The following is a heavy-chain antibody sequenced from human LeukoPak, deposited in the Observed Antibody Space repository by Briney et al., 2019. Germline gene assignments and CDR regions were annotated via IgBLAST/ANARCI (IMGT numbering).Heavy chain of an antibody. CDR2: ISSNGGST. J-gene: IGHJ5*02. D-gene: IGHD6-19*01. V-gene: IGHV3-64D*06. CDR1: GFTFSSYA. CDR3: VKGSGHQYNWFYR. Sequence: GGSLRLSCSASGFTFSSYAMHWVRQAPGKGLEYVAAISSNGGSTYYADSVKVTFTISRYNSKNTLYLQMSSLRAEDTSVYYCVKGSGHQYNWFYRWGQVTLVTVSS.